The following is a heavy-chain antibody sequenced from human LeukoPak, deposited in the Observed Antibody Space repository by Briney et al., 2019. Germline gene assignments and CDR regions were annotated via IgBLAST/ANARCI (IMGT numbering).Heavy chain of an antibody. CDR2: IKSKTDGGTT. CDR3: TTESHDSSGYYYGYYYYYYYMDV. Sequence: GGSLRLSCAASGFTFSNAWMSWVRQAPGKGLEWVGRIKSKTDGGTTDYAAPVKGRFTISRDDSKNTLYLQMNSLKTEGTAVYYCTTESHDSSGYYYGYYYYYYYMDVWGKGTTVTVSS. CDR1: GFTFSNAW. D-gene: IGHD3-22*01. J-gene: IGHJ6*03. V-gene: IGHV3-15*01.